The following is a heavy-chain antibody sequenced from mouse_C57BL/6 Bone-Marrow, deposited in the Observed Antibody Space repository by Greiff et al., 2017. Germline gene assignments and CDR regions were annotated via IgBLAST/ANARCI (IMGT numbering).Heavy chain of an antibody. V-gene: IGHV1-76*01. D-gene: IGHD2-3*01. Sequence: QVQLQQSGAELVRPGASVKLSCKASGYTFTDYYINWVKQRPGQGLEWIARIYPGSGNTYYNEKFKGKATLTAEKSSSTAYMQLSSLTSEDSAVYFCARNYECYYVYFDDWGQGTTLTVSS. CDR3: ARNYECYYVYFDD. CDR1: GYTFTDYY. J-gene: IGHJ2*01. CDR2: IYPGSGNT.